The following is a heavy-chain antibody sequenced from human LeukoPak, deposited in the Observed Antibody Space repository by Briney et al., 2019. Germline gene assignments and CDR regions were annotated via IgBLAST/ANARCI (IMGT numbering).Heavy chain of an antibody. Sequence: GGSLRLSCAASGFTFRSYAMSWVRQAPGKGLEWVPDISGSGDSTYYADSVKGRFTVSRDNSKRTLYLQMNSLRAEDTAVYYCAKAYYDLWSGYLDYWGQGTLVTVSS. CDR1: GFTFRSYA. V-gene: IGHV3-23*01. J-gene: IGHJ4*02. CDR2: ISGSGDST. D-gene: IGHD3-3*01. CDR3: AKAYYDLWSGYLDY.